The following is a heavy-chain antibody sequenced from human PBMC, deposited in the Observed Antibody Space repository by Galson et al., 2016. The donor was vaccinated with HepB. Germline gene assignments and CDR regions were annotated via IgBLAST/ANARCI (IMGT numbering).Heavy chain of an antibody. CDR1: GFTLSGSA. CDR3: SRGPGFDP. CDR2: VGKYTDEYVT. Sequence: SLRLSCADSGFTLSGSAIHWVRQASADGLEWVGRVGKYTDEYVTIYAASMKGRFTISRDDSKNTAFLQMNSLKLEDTAVYYCSRGPGFDPWGQGTLVTVSS. V-gene: IGHV3-73*01. J-gene: IGHJ5*02.